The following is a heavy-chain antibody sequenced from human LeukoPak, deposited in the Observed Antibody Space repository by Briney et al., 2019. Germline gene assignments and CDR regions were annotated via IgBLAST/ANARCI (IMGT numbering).Heavy chain of an antibody. CDR1: GFTFDDYA. J-gene: IGHJ4*02. D-gene: IGHD6-19*01. CDR2: ISWNIGTV. V-gene: IGHV3-9*03. Sequence: GRSLRLSCAASGFTFDDYAMHWVRQAPGRGLECVSGISWNIGTVGYADFVKGRFAISRDNAKTSLYLQMNSLRAEDMALYYCAKGTSGYSSGLDYWGQGTLVTVSS. CDR3: AKGTSGYSSGLDY.